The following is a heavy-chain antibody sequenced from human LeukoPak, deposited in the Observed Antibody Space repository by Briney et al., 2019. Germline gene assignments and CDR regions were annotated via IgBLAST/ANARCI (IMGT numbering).Heavy chain of an antibody. CDR3: VGGPISAAGKDY. CDR2: ISSGGST. CDR1: GFTVSSYY. D-gene: IGHD6-13*01. V-gene: IGHV3-66*01. Sequence: PGGSLRLSCAPSGFTVSSYYMSWVRQAPGKGLEWVSVISSGGSTYYADSVKGRLTLSRDNSKNTLYLQMNSLRAEDTAVYYWVGGPISAAGKDYWGQGTLVSVSS. J-gene: IGHJ4*02.